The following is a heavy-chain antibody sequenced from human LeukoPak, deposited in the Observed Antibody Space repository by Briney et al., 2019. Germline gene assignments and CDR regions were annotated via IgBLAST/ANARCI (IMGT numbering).Heavy chain of an antibody. Sequence: SETLSLTCTVSSGSITSNNYYWVWIRQPPGMGLEWIGSKFYSGGTYYNPSLKSRVTISVDTSKNQFSLKLSSVTAADTALYYCARLCPTRAATGPEGDSWGQGTLVTVSS. D-gene: IGHD6-13*01. CDR2: KFYSGGT. V-gene: IGHV4-39*01. CDR3: ARLCPTRAATGPEGDS. J-gene: IGHJ4*02. CDR1: SGSITSNNYY.